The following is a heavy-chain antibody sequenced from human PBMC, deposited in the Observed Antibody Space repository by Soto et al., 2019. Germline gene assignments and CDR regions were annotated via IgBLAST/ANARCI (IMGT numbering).Heavy chain of an antibody. Sequence: GGSLRLSCAASGFTFSDAWMSWVRQAPGKGLDWVGRIKSKSDGGTTEYAAPVRGRFTISRDDSKNTLYLQMNGLKTEDTAVYYCTTAENYYDSSTFDYWGQGTLVTVSS. V-gene: IGHV3-15*01. CDR1: GFTFSDAW. J-gene: IGHJ4*02. CDR3: TTAENYYDSSTFDY. CDR2: IKSKSDGGTT. D-gene: IGHD3-22*01.